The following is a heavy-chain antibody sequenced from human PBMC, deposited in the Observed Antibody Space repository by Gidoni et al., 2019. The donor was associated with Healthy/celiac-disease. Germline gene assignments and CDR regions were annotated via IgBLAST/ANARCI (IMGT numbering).Heavy chain of an antibody. CDR3: ARDRKGEILNAFDI. CDR2: ISSSSSTI. J-gene: IGHJ3*02. V-gene: IGHV3-48*01. CDR1: GFTFRSST. D-gene: IGHD1-26*01. Sequence: EVQLVASGGGLVQPGGSLRPAWEASGFTFRSSTMNWVRQARGKGLEWVSYISSSSSTIYYADSVKGRFTISIDNAKNSLYLQMNSLRAEDTAVYYCARDRKGEILNAFDIWGQGTMVTVSS.